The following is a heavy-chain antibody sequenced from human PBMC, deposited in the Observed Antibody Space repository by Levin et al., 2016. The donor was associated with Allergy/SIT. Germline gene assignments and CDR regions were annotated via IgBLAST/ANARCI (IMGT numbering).Heavy chain of an antibody. Sequence: KVSCKGSGYSFTSYWIGWVRQMPGKGLEWMGIIYPGDSDTRYSPSFQGQVTISADKSISTAYLQWSSLKASDTAMYYCARLNLDSGSYYSWFDPWGQGTLVTVSS. V-gene: IGHV5-51*01. CDR1: GYSFTSYW. J-gene: IGHJ5*02. CDR3: ARLNLDSGSYYSWFDP. CDR2: IYPGDSDT. D-gene: IGHD1-26*01.